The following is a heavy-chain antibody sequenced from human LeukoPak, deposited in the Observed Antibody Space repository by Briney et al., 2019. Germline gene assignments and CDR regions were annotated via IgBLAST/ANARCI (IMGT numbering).Heavy chain of an antibody. Sequence: GGSLRLSCAASGFTFSSYAMSWVRQAPGKGLEWVSAISGSGGSTYYADFVKGRFTISRDNSKNTLYLQMNSLRAEDTAVYYCAKGDSSSSMNFQHWGQGTLVTVSS. CDR2: ISGSGGST. CDR3: AKGDSSSSMNFQH. V-gene: IGHV3-23*01. CDR1: GFTFSSYA. J-gene: IGHJ1*01. D-gene: IGHD6-6*01.